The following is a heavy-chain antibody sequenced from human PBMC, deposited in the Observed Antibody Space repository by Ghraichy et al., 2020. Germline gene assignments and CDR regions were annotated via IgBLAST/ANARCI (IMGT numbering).Heavy chain of an antibody. CDR2: FDPEHDKI. V-gene: IGHV1-24*01. CDR1: GHKLSELS. CDR3: ATTTYYLGGIYRRAFDI. Sequence: ASVKVSCKVSGHKLSELSMQWVRQAPGKGLEGMGGFDPEHDKIIYVEKFQGRVTMTEDSSTDTAYMELSSLRSEDTAVYYCATTTYYLGGIYRRAFDIWGQGTLVTVSS. D-gene: IGHD4-23*01. J-gene: IGHJ3*02.